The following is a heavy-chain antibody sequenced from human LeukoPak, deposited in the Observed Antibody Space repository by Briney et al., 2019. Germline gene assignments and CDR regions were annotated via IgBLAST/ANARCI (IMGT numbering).Heavy chain of an antibody. J-gene: IGHJ4*02. V-gene: IGHV4-59*01. Sequence: SETLSLTCTVSGGSISSYYWSWIRQPPGKGLEWIGYIYYSGSTNYNPSLKSRVTISVDTSKNQFSLKLSSVTAADTAVYYCASWGEDSSGYYYYFDYWGQGTLVTVSS. CDR3: ASWGEDSSGYYYYFDY. CDR1: GGSISSYY. CDR2: IYYSGST. D-gene: IGHD3-22*01.